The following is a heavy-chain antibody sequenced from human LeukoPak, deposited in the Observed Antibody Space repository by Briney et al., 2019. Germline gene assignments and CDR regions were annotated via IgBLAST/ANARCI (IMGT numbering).Heavy chain of an antibody. J-gene: IGHJ4*02. CDR3: ARQFGLMRSYRHLDH. CDR1: SGSISSYY. Sequence: PSETLSLTCSLSSGSISSYYWTWLRQPPGKTLQWIGNVYFNGDTNFNPSLKSRVTIAVDTSNNQFSLKLTSVTAVDTAVYYCARQFGLMRSYRHLDHWGPGILVTVSA. CDR2: VYFNGDT. D-gene: IGHD3-16*02. V-gene: IGHV4-59*08.